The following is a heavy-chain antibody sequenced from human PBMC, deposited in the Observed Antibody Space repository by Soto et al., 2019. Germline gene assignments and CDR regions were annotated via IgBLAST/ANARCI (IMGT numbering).Heavy chain of an antibody. D-gene: IGHD4-4*01. CDR1: GFTFSSYA. V-gene: IGHV3-23*01. CDR3: AKDLISDDSSNWFDP. CDR2: ISGSGGST. J-gene: IGHJ5*02. Sequence: EVQLLESGGGLVQPGGSLRLSCAASGFTFSSYAMSWVRQAPGKGLEWVSAISGSGGSTYYADSVMGRFTISRDNSKNTLYLQMNSLRDEDTAVYYCAKDLISDDSSNWFDPWGQGTLVTVSS.